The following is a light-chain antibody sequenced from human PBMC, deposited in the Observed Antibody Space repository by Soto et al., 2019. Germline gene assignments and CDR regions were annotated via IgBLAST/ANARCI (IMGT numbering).Light chain of an antibody. CDR1: ESIGTY. CDR2: DAS. J-gene: IGKJ1*01. V-gene: IGKV3-11*02. CDR3: QQRTNWPPWT. Sequence: EAVLTQSPATLSLSPGERATLSCRASESIGTYLAWYQQNPGQAPRLLIYDASKRAPGIPARFSGSGSGRDFTLTISSLEPEDFSIYYCQQRTNWPPWTFGQGTKVEFK.